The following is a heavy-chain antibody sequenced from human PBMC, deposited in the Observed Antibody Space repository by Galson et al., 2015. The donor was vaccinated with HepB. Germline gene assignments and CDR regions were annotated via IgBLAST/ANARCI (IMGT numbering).Heavy chain of an antibody. CDR1: GFTFDDYA. V-gene: IGHV3-23*01. CDR3: TKRGGGELRRSFDY. J-gene: IGHJ4*01. Sequence: SLRLSCAASGFTFDDYAMTWVRQAPGKGLEWVSAISDGGGLRLYADSVKGRFTLSRDNSKNTVYLQMNSLRAEDTAVYYCTKRGGGELRRSFDYWGQGTLVTVYS. D-gene: IGHD2-21*01. CDR2: ISDGGGLR.